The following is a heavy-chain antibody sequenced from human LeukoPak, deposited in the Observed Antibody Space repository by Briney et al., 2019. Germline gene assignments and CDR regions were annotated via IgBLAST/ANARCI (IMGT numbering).Heavy chain of an antibody. CDR3: ARYSSRGFDP. CDR1: GGSISSYY. CDR2: IYASGNT. J-gene: IGHJ5*02. Sequence: PSETLSLTCTVSGGSISSYYWSWVRQPAGKGLEWIGRIYASGNTNYNPSLKGRVTMTVDTSKNQFSLKLSSVTAADTAVYYCARYSSRGFDPWGQGTLVTVSS. D-gene: IGHD6-13*01. V-gene: IGHV4-4*07.